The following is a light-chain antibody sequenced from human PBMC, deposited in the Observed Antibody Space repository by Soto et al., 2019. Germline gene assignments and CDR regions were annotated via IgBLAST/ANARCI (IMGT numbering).Light chain of an antibody. Sequence: EIMMTQSPGTLSASPGERATLSCRASQSVSSNLAWYQQKPGQAPRLLIYAVSTRATGIPARFSGSGSGTEFTLTISSLPYEDFAGYYCQQYNKWPLTFGQGTKVEIK. CDR2: AVS. CDR1: QSVSSN. V-gene: IGKV3-15*01. J-gene: IGKJ1*01. CDR3: QQYNKWPLT.